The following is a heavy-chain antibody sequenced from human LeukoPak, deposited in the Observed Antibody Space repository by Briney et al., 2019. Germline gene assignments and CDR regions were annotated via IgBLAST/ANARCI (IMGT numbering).Heavy chain of an antibody. CDR3: ARAYKYYDILRGFDY. D-gene: IGHD3-9*01. J-gene: IGHJ4*02. V-gene: IGHV1-2*02. CDR2: INPNSGGT. CDR1: VYTLTGYY. Sequence: ASVNVSCKASVYTLTGYYMHWVRQAPGQGLEWMGWINPNSGGTNYAQKFQGRVTMTRDTSISTAYMELSRLRSDDPAVYYCARAYKYYDILRGFDYWGQGTLVTVSS.